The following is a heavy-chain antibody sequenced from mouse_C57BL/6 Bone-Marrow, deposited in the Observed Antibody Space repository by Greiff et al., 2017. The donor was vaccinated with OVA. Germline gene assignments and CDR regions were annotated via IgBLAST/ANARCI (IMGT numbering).Heavy chain of an antibody. CDR2: INPNYGTT. CDR1: GYSFTDYN. Sequence: EVKLMESGPELVKPGASVKISCKASGYSFTDYNMNWVKQSNGKSLEWIGVINPNYGTTSYNQKFKGKATLTVDQSSSTAYMQLNSLTSEDSAVYYCAREGYGYDGGRGLDYWGQGTTLTVSS. J-gene: IGHJ2*01. CDR3: AREGYGYDGGRGLDY. V-gene: IGHV1-39*01. D-gene: IGHD2-2*01.